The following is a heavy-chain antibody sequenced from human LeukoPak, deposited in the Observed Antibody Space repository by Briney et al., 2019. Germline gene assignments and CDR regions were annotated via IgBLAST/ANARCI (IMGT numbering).Heavy chain of an antibody. CDR3: ARGVLWSGYYMSDY. Sequence: GASVKVSCKASGYTFTSYDINWVRQATGQGLEWMGWMNPNSGNTGYAQKFQGRVTITRNTSISTAYMELSSLRSEDTAVYYCARGVLWSGYYMSDYWGQGTLVTVSS. V-gene: IGHV1-8*03. CDR1: GYTFTSYD. D-gene: IGHD3-3*01. J-gene: IGHJ4*02. CDR2: MNPNSGNT.